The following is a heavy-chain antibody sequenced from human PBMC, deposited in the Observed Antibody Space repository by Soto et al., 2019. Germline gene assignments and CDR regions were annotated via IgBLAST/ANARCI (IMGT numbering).Heavy chain of an antibody. D-gene: IGHD2-21*01. J-gene: IGHJ4*02. CDR1: GFTFSSYA. CDR2: ISYSGDTR. V-gene: IGHV3-23*01. Sequence: PGGSLRLSCAASGFTFSSYAMSWVRQAPGKGLEWVSSISYSGDTRYYADSVKGRFTISRDNSENTMYLQMNSLRAEDTAVYSCAKDIRGEAYWGQGTLVTVSS. CDR3: AKDIRGEAY.